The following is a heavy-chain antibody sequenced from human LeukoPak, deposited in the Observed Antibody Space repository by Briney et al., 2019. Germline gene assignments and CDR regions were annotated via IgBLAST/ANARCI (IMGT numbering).Heavy chain of an antibody. CDR1: GYTFTSHY. J-gene: IGHJ3*02. D-gene: IGHD3-10*01. Sequence: ASVKVSCKASGYTFTSHYMHWVRQAPGQGLEWMGIINPSGGSTSYAQKFQGWVTMTRDTSISTAYMELSSLRSEDTAVYYCARGLHYPFDAFDIWGQGTMVTVSS. CDR3: ARGLHYPFDAFDI. CDR2: INPSGGST. V-gene: IGHV1-46*01.